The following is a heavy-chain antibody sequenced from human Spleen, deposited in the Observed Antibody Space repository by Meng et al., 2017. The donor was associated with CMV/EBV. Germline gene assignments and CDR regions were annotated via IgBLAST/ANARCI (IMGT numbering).Heavy chain of an antibody. V-gene: IGHV4-34*01. D-gene: IGHD1-26*01. CDR1: GGYYSGYY. J-gene: IGHJ4*02. Sequence: VHLHHQVEFLLQPSYSCPLTCPAYGGYYSGYYWCWNRQPQGKRLEYSEEINHSGSTNYNPSLNSRFTISVETSKTSFSLKLSSVTAADTAVYYCARSPKPKRLWELVNYVDYWGQGTLVTVSS. CDR2: INHSGST. CDR3: ARSPKPKRLWELVNYVDY.